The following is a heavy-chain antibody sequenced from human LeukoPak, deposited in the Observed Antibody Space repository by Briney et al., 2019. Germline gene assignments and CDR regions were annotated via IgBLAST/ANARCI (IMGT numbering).Heavy chain of an antibody. CDR2: ISYDGSNK. V-gene: IGHV3-30*01. Sequence: GGSLRLSCAASGLTFSSYAMRWVRQAPGKGLEWVAVISYDGSNKFYADSVKGRFTVSRDNSKNTLYLQMNSLRAEDTAVYYCARSPRYSSGWYNYWGQGTLVTVSS. J-gene: IGHJ4*02. D-gene: IGHD6-19*01. CDR3: ARSPRYSSGWYNY. CDR1: GLTFSSYA.